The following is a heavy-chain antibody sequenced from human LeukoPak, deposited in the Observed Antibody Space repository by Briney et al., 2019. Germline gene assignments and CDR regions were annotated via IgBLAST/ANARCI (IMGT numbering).Heavy chain of an antibody. V-gene: IGHV1-18*04. Sequence: ASVKVSCKASGYTFTSYGIGWVRQAPGQGLEWMGWNSAYNGNRNYAQKLQGRVTMTTDTSTSTAYMELRSLRSDDTAVYYCARDTFMITFGGVIVKAHGDAFDIWGQGTMVTVSS. CDR1: GYTFTSYG. CDR2: NSAYNGNR. D-gene: IGHD3-16*02. CDR3: ARDTFMITFGGVIVKAHGDAFDI. J-gene: IGHJ3*02.